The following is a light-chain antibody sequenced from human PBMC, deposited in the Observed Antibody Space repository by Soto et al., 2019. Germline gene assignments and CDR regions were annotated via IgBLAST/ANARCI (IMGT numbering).Light chain of an antibody. J-gene: IGKJ5*01. V-gene: IGKV3-20*01. Sequence: ETALTQSPGTLSLSPGERPTLSCRASQSVSNNYLAWYQQKPGQAPRLLIYGASNRATGIPDRFSGSGSGTDFTLTISRLEPEDFAVYYCQQYGTLPITFGQGTRLEI. CDR1: QSVSNNY. CDR3: QQYGTLPIT. CDR2: GAS.